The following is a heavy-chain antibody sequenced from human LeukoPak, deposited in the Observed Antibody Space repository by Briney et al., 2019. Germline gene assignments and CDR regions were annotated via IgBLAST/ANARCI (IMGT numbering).Heavy chain of an antibody. D-gene: IGHD1-26*01. V-gene: IGHV3-23*01. J-gene: IGHJ3*02. CDR3: AKRQDSGSYYAAFDI. Sequence: GGSLRLSFAASGFTFSSYAMSWVRQAPGKGLEWVSAISGGGGSTYYAASVKGRFSISRDNSKNTLYLQTNSLRAEDTAVYYCAKRQDSGSYYAAFDIWGQGTTVTVSS. CDR1: GFTFSSYA. CDR2: ISGGGGST.